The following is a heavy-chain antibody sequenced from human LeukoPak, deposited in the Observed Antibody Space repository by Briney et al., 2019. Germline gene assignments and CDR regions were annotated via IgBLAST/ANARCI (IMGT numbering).Heavy chain of an antibody. J-gene: IGHJ3*02. CDR1: GYTLTELS. D-gene: IGHD3-10*01. CDR3: ATGPVQRLLLWFGEKDAFDI. V-gene: IGHV1-24*01. Sequence: GASVKVSCKVSGYTLTELSMHWVRQAPGKGLEWMGGFDPEDGETIYAQKFQGRVTMTEDTSTDTAYMELSSLRSEDTAVYHCATGPVQRLLLWFGEKDAFDIWGQGTMVTVSS. CDR2: FDPEDGET.